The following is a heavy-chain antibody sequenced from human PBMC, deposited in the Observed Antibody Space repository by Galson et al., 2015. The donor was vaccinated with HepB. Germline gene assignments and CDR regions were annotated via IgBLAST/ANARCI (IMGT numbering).Heavy chain of an antibody. J-gene: IGHJ3*02. V-gene: IGHV3-53*01. CDR3: ARDRTYSHGPYDAFDI. D-gene: IGHD6-13*01. Sequence: SLRLSCAASGFSVRDNYMSWVRQAPGRGLEWVSIILSGGTTKDADSVKGRFTTSRDNSKNTVYLQMNGLRAEDTAVYYCARDRTYSHGPYDAFDIWGQGTMVTVSS. CDR2: ILSGGTT. CDR1: GFSVRDNY.